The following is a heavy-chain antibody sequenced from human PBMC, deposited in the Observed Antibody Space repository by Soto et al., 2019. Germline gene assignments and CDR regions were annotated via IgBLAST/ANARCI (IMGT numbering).Heavy chain of an antibody. CDR1: GGSISSSSYY. Sequence: SETLSLTCTVFGGSISSSSYYWGWIRQPPGKGLEWIGKIYYSGSTNYNPSLKSRVTISVDTSKNQFSLKLSSVTAADTAVYYCARGIGRRRLNWFDPWGQGTLVTVSS. CDR2: IYYSGST. V-gene: IGHV4-39*07. D-gene: IGHD3-3*02. CDR3: ARGIGRRRLNWFDP. J-gene: IGHJ5*02.